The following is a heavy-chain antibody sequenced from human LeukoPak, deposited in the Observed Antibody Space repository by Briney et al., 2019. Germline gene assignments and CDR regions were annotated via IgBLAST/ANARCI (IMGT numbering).Heavy chain of an antibody. V-gene: IGHV3-23*01. J-gene: IGHJ4*02. D-gene: IGHD6-13*01. CDR2: ISGSGGST. CDR3: AKGGEYSSSWYWYFDY. CDR1: GFTFSSYA. Sequence: PGRSLRLSCAASGFTFSSYAMSWVRQAPGKGLEWVSAISGSGGSTYYADSVKGRFTISRDNSKNTLYLQMNSLRAEDTAVYYCAKGGEYSSSWYWYFDYWGQGTLVTVSS.